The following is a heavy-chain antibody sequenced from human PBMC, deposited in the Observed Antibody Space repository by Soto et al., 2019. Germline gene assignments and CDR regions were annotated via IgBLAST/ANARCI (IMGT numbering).Heavy chain of an antibody. J-gene: IGHJ4*02. D-gene: IGHD3-22*01. Sequence: EASVKVSCKASGYTLTSYYMHWVRQAPGQGLEWMGIINPSGGSTSYAQKFQGRVTMSTDTSTSTAYMELRSLRSDDTAVYYCARERANYYDSSGYSHPFDYWGQGTLVTVSS. CDR2: INPSGGST. CDR1: GYTLTSYY. CDR3: ARERANYYDSSGYSHPFDY. V-gene: IGHV1-46*01.